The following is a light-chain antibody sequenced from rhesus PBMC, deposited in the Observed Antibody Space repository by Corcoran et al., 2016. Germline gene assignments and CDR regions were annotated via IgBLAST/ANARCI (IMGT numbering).Light chain of an antibody. CDR1: QSLLDGEDGNTY. V-gene: IGKV2-104*02. Sequence: DIVMTQTPLSLPVTPGEPASISCRSSQSLLDGEDGNTYLDWYLQKPGQFPQLLIYEVSTRAFGVPDRFSGSGSDPDFTLKISRVEAEDVGVYYCMQALEFPLTFGGGTKVEIK. CDR2: EVS. CDR3: MQALEFPLT. J-gene: IGKJ4*01.